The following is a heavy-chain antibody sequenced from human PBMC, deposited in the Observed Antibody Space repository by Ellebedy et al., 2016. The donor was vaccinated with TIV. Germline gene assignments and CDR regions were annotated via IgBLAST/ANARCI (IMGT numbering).Heavy chain of an antibody. V-gene: IGHV3-7*03. J-gene: IGHJ4*02. CDR3: ARVERVILGSMVPGAIDT. CDR1: GFTFSAHW. CDR2: IKTGGSET. D-gene: IGHD2-2*02. Sequence: GGSLRLSXAASGFTFSAHWMSWVRQAPGKGLEWVANIKTGGSETYYVDSVGGRFTISRDDAKNSLSLQMSSLRAEDTAVYYCARVERVILGSMVPGAIDTWGQGTLVTV.